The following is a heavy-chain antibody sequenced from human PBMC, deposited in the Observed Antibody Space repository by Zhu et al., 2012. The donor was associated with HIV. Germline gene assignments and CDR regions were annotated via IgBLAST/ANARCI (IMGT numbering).Heavy chain of an antibody. Sequence: QVQLQESGPQLVKPSKTLSLTCSISGYSMRSGYYWGWIRQPPGKDLEWIGSIYHSGTTYYNPSLKSRVTILVDMSEKEFSLKLTSVTAADTAVYYCARGGYYYDSLGAFDLWGQGTTVTVSS. CDR3: ARGGYYYDSLGAFDL. CDR1: GYSMRSGYY. D-gene: IGHD3-22*01. CDR2: IYHSGTT. V-gene: IGHV4-38-2*02. J-gene: IGHJ3*01.